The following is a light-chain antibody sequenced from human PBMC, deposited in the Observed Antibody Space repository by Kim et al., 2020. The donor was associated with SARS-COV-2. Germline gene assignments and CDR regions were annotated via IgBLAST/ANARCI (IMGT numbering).Light chain of an antibody. Sequence: GQSIALSCTGTSSYVGGYDYVSWYQQYPGKAPKLIIYAVSQRPSGVSNHFSASKSGNTASLTISGLQAEDEADYYCSSYSRTNFAVFGGGTQLTVL. CDR1: SSYVGGYDY. CDR2: AVS. J-gene: IGLJ2*01. CDR3: SSYSRTNFAV. V-gene: IGLV2-14*04.